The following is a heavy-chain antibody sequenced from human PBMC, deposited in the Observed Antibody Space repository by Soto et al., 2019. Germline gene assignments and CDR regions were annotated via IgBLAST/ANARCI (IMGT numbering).Heavy chain of an antibody. CDR3: ARGYCSSTICYIWDNWFDP. CDR1: GCTILRYY. Sequence: SETLFLTCTVSGCTILRYYRSWIRQATGKGLEWIGYIYYSGRTNYNPSLKSRVTISVDTSKNQFSLKLSSVTAADTAVYYCARGYCSSTICYIWDNWFDPWGQGTLVTVSS. CDR2: IYYSGRT. J-gene: IGHJ5*02. D-gene: IGHD2-2*02. V-gene: IGHV4-59*01.